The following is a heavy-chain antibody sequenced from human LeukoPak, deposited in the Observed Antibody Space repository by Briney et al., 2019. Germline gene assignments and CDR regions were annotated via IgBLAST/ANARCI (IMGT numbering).Heavy chain of an antibody. Sequence: GGSLRLSCAASGFTFSDYYMSWIRQAPGKGLEWVSSISSSGCSTYYADSVKGRFTISRDNSKNTLYLQMDSLRDEDTAVYYCAKRTLPYDMDVWGQGTTVTVSS. J-gene: IGHJ6*02. CDR3: AKRTLPYDMDV. V-gene: IGHV3-23*01. D-gene: IGHD1-7*01. CDR1: GFTFSDYY. CDR2: ISSSGCST.